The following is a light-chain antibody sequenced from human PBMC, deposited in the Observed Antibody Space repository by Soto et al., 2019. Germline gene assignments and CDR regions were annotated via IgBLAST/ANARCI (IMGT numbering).Light chain of an antibody. CDR2: AAS. J-gene: IGKJ4*01. Sequence: DIQMTQSPSSLSASVGDRVTITCRASQSISNYLNRYQQKPGEAPKLLIYAASTLQSGVPSRFSGSGSGTDFTLTISSLQPEDFATYYCQQSYSAPPLTFGGGTKVEF. CDR1: QSISNY. V-gene: IGKV1-39*01. CDR3: QQSYSAPPLT.